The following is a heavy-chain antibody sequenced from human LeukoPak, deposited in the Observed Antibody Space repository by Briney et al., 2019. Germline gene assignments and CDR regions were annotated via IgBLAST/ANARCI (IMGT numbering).Heavy chain of an antibody. Sequence: GGSLRLSCAASGFTFSSYWMSWVRQAPGKGLEWVANIKQDGSEKYYVDSVKGRFTISRDNAKNSLYLQMNSLRAEDTAVYYCARDPIRGKDYYHMDVWGKGTTVTVSS. CDR3: ARDPIRGKDYYHMDV. D-gene: IGHD3-10*01. J-gene: IGHJ6*03. V-gene: IGHV3-7*01. CDR1: GFTFSSYW. CDR2: IKQDGSEK.